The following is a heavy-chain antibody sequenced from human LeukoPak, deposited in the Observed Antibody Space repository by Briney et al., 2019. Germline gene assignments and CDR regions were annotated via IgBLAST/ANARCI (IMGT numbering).Heavy chain of an antibody. D-gene: IGHD3-3*01. V-gene: IGHV3-30*02. CDR3: AARDFWSGPASDY. CDR2: IRYDGSEK. CDR1: GFTFSSYG. J-gene: IGHJ4*02. Sequence: GGSLRLSCAASGFTFSSYGTHWVRQAPAKGLEWVAFIRYDGSEKYYADSVKGRFTISRDNSKNTLYLQMNSLRVEDTAVYYCAARDFWSGPASDYWGQGTLVTVSS.